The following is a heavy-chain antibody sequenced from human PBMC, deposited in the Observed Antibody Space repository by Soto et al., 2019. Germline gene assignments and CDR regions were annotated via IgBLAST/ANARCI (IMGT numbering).Heavy chain of an antibody. CDR1: GGTFSSYA. CDR3: ARGSSSSTWYDPWYFDL. CDR2: IIPIFGTA. J-gene: IGHJ2*01. D-gene: IGHD6-13*01. Sequence: QVQLVQSGAEVKKPGSSVKVSCKASGGTFSSYAISWVRQASGQGLEWMGGIIPIFGTANYAQKFQGRVKITADESTSTAYMELSSLSSEDTAVYYCARGSSSSTWYDPWYFDLWGRGTLVTVSS. V-gene: IGHV1-69*01.